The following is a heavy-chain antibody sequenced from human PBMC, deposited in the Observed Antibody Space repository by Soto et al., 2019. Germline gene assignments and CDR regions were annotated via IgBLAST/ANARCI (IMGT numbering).Heavy chain of an antibody. D-gene: IGHD3-10*01. CDR1: GGSISSYY. V-gene: IGHV4-59*01. J-gene: IGHJ5*02. Sequence: PSETLSLTCTVSGGSISSYYWSWIRQPPGKGLEWIGYIYYSGSTNYNPSLKSRVTISVDTSKNQFSLKLSSVTAADTAVYYCARAHLWFGELLSERDNWFDPWGQGTLVTVSS. CDR3: ARAHLWFGELLSERDNWFDP. CDR2: IYYSGST.